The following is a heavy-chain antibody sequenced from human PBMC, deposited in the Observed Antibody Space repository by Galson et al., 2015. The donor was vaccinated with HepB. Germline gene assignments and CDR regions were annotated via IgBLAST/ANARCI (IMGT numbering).Heavy chain of an antibody. D-gene: IGHD6-13*01. CDR2: INSDGSST. CDR3: ARARIAAAGYGY. CDR1: GFTFSSYW. V-gene: IGHV3-74*01. J-gene: IGHJ4*02. Sequence: SLRLSCAASGFTFSSYWMHWVRQAPGKGLVWVSRINSDGSSTSYADSVKGRFTTSRDNAKNTLYLQMNSLRAEDTAVYYCARARIAAAGYGYWGQGTLVTVSS.